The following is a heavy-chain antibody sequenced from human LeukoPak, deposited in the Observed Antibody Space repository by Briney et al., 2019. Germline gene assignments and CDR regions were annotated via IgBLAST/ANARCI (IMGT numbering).Heavy chain of an antibody. CDR2: INPNSGGT. CDR3: ARVRIGQQLDKYYYHAMDV. V-gene: IGHV1-2*02. D-gene: IGHD6-13*01. J-gene: IGHJ6*02. Sequence: ASVKVSCKASGYTFTDYYMHWVRQAPGQGLEWMGWINPNSGGTNYAQKFRGRVTMTTDTSISTAYMEVSRLRSDDTAVYYCARVRIGQQLDKYYYHAMDVWGQGTTVTVSS. CDR1: GYTFTDYY.